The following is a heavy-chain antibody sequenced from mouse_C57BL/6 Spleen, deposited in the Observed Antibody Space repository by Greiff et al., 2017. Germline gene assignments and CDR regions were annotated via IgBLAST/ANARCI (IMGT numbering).Heavy chain of an antibody. CDR1: GYTFTSYT. D-gene: IGHD2-4*01. V-gene: IGHV1-4*01. Sequence: QVQLKESGAELARPGASVKMSCKASGYTFTSYTMHWVKQRPGQGLEWIGYINPSSGYTKYNQKFKDKATLTADKSSSTAYMQLSSLTSEDSAVYYCARDDYGGWWGQGTLVTVSA. CDR2: INPSSGYT. J-gene: IGHJ3*02. CDR3: ARDDYGGW.